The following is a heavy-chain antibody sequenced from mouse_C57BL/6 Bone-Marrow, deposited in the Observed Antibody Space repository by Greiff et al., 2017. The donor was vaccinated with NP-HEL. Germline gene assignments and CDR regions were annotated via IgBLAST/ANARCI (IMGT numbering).Heavy chain of an antibody. CDR2: IYPRSGNT. CDR3: AREGAYYSNYVDWFAY. D-gene: IGHD2-5*01. V-gene: IGHV1-81*01. Sequence: VQLQQSGAELARPGASVKLSCKASGCTFTSYGISWVKQRTGQGLEWIGEIYPRSGNTYYNEKFKGKATLTADKSSSTAYMELRSLTSEDSAVYFCAREGAYYSNYVDWFAYWGQGTLVTVSA. CDR1: GCTFTSYG. J-gene: IGHJ3*01.